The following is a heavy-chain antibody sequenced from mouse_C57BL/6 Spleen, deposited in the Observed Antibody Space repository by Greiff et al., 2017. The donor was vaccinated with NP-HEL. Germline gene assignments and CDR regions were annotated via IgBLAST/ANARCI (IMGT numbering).Heavy chain of an antibody. J-gene: IGHJ2*01. D-gene: IGHD2-3*01. CDR2: INYDGSST. Sequence: EVKLMESEGGLVQPGSSMKLSCTASGFTFSDYYMAWVRQVPEKGLEWVANINYDGSSTYYLDSLKSRFIILRDNAKNILYLQMSSLKSEDTATYYCAREGDGPYYFDYWGQGTTLTVSS. CDR1: GFTFSDYY. V-gene: IGHV5-16*01. CDR3: AREGDGPYYFDY.